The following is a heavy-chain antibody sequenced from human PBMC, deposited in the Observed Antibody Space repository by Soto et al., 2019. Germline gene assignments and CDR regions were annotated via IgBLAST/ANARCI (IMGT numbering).Heavy chain of an antibody. CDR3: TTRTLQTDFEYSSSSVDY. V-gene: IGHV3-15*07. Sequence: PGGSLRLSCAASGFTFSNAWMNWVRQAPGKGLEWVGRIKSKTDGGTTDYAAPVKGRFTISRDDSKNTLYLQMNSLKTEDTAVYYCTTRTLQTDFEYSSSSVDYWGQGTLVTVSS. J-gene: IGHJ4*02. D-gene: IGHD6-6*01. CDR2: IKSKTDGGTT. CDR1: GFTFSNAW.